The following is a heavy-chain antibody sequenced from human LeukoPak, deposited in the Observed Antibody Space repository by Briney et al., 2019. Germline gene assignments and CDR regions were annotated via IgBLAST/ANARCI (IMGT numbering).Heavy chain of an antibody. V-gene: IGHV3-53*01. J-gene: IGHJ4*02. Sequence: TGGSLRLSCAASGFTVSSNYMSWVRQAPGKGLEWVSVIYSGGSTYYADSVKGRFTISRDNSKNTLYLQMNSLRAEDTAVYYCARNGAMDSSDYWGQGTLVTVSS. D-gene: IGHD3-22*01. CDR1: GFTVSSNY. CDR3: ARNGAMDSSDY. CDR2: IYSGGST.